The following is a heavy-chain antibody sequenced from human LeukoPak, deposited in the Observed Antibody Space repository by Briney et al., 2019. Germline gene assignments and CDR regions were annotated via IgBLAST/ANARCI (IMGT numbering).Heavy chain of an antibody. Sequence: PGGSLRLSCAASGFTFDDYAMHWVRQAPGKGLEWVSGISWNSGSIGYADSVKGRFTISRDNAKNSLYLQMNSLRAEDTALYYCAKGKTDIAVVGTVDYWGQGTLVTVSS. CDR3: AKGKTDIAVVGTVDY. CDR2: ISWNSGSI. D-gene: IGHD6-19*01. J-gene: IGHJ4*02. CDR1: GFTFDDYA. V-gene: IGHV3-9*01.